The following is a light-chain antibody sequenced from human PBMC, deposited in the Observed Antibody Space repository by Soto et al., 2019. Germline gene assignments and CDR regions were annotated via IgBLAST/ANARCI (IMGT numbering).Light chain of an antibody. J-gene: IGKJ3*01. CDR1: QSVGRN. CDR2: DAS. Sequence: MTQSPVTLSVSPGERATLSCRASQSVGRNLAWYQQKPGQAPRLLIYDASNRATGIPARFSGSGSGTEFTLIISSLQSEDFAVYYCQQFNKWPPVFGPGTKVDIK. CDR3: QQFNKWPPV. V-gene: IGKV3-15*01.